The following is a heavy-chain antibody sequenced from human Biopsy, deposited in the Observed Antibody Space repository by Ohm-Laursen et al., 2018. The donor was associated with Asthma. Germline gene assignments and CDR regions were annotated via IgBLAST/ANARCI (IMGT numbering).Heavy chain of an antibody. Sequence: SLRLSCAASGFTFSNYGMHWVRQAPGKGLDWVAVISFDGSNKNYTDSVKSRFTISRDNSRNTLHLQMNSLRAEDTAVYYCAKDVFPGWELRRGPDYWGQGTLVTVSS. J-gene: IGHJ4*02. CDR1: GFTFSNYG. CDR2: ISFDGSNK. D-gene: IGHD1-26*01. V-gene: IGHV3-30*18. CDR3: AKDVFPGWELRRGPDY.